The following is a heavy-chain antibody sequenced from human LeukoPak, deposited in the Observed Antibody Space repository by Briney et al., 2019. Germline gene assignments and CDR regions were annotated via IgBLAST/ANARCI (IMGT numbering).Heavy chain of an antibody. D-gene: IGHD3-3*01. CDR3: AKPGYGIFGVVTTYYFDY. CDR1: GYTFTSYG. Sequence: ASVKVSCKASGYTFTSYGISWVRQAPGQGLEWMGWISAYNGNTNYAQKLQGRVTMTTDTSTSTAYMELRSLRAEDTAVYYCAKPGYGIFGVVTTYYFDYWGQGTLVTVSS. CDR2: ISAYNGNT. V-gene: IGHV1-18*01. J-gene: IGHJ4*02.